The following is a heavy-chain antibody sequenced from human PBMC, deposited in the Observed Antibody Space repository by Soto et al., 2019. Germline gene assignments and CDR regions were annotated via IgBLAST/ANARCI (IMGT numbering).Heavy chain of an antibody. CDR1: GFTFSSYA. J-gene: IGHJ4*02. Sequence: QVQLVESGGGVVQPGRPLRLSCAASGFTFSSYAMHWVRQAPGKGLEWVAVISYDGSNKYYADSVKGRFTISRDNSKNTLYLQMNSLRAEDTAVYYCARDLGSSDSSGYYDIFDYWGQGTLVTVSS. CDR2: ISYDGSNK. D-gene: IGHD3-22*01. V-gene: IGHV3-30-3*01. CDR3: ARDLGSSDSSGYYDIFDY.